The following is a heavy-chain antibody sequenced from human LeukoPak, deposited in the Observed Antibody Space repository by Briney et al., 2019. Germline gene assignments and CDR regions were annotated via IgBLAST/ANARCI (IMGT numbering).Heavy chain of an antibody. CDR1: GGSISSSSYH. CDR2: VFYSGST. D-gene: IGHD6-13*01. V-gene: IGHV4-39*07. J-gene: IGHJ4*02. CDR3: ARGGVQQQLVNWFDY. Sequence: PSETLSLTCTVSGGSISSSSYHWGWIRQPPGKGLEWIGSVFYSGSTYYNPSLKSRVTMSVDTSKNQFSLKLSSVTAADTAMYYCARGGVQQQLVNWFDYWGQGTLVTVSS.